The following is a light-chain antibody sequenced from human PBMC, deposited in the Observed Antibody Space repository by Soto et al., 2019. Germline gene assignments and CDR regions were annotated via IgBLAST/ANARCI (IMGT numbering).Light chain of an antibody. CDR3: QQFLSYSRT. V-gene: IGKV1-5*01. CDR1: QSVNSW. J-gene: IGKJ1*01. Sequence: DIQMTQSPSTLSAYVGDRVTTTCRASQSVNSWLAWYQQKPGRAPKLLIYSVSNLDSGVPSRFSGSGSGTEVTLAISSLQPDDCATYYCQQFLSYSRTFRRGTKLG. CDR2: SVS.